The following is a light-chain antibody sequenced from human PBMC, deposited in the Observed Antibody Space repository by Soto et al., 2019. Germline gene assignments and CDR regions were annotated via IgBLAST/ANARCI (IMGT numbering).Light chain of an antibody. V-gene: IGKV1-5*03. Sequence: DIQMTQSPSTLSASVGDRVTITCRASQTISTLLAWYQQRPGKAPNLLIDKASSLESGAPSRCRGSGSGTEFTLPISSLQPDDFVTYCCQQYSTYPWTFGQGTKVEVK. CDR3: QQYSTYPWT. CDR2: KAS. CDR1: QTISTL. J-gene: IGKJ1*01.